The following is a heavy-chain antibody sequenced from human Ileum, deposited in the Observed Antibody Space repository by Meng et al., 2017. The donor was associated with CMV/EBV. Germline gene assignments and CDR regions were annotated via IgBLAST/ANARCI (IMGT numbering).Heavy chain of an antibody. J-gene: IGHJ5*02. CDR3: ARDLSRGISYETGS. D-gene: IGHD3-16*01. CDR2: IRNRAESYTI. CDR1: FSDQH. Sequence: FSDQHMDWVRQAPGKGLEWVGRIRNRAESYTIDYAASVRGRFIISRDDSKNSLYLQMNNLETEDTAVYYCARDLSRGISYETGSWGQGTLVTVSS. V-gene: IGHV3-72*01.